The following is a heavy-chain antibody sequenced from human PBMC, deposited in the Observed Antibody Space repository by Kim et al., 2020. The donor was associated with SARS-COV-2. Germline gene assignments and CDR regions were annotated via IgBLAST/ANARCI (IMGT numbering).Heavy chain of an antibody. CDR2: IYHTVNT. CDR3: ARVNPHYCRVSSCYPHFDF. V-gene: IGHV4-31*03. CDR1: GGSISSVGYY. D-gene: IGHD2-2*01. J-gene: IGHJ4*02. Sequence: SETLSLTCTVSGGSISSVGYYWSWIRQRPGKGLEWIGYIYHTVNTFYDPSLKSRVTLSVDTSKNQFSLKLNSVTAADTAVYYCARVNPHYCRVSSCYPHFDFWGLGSLVAVSS.